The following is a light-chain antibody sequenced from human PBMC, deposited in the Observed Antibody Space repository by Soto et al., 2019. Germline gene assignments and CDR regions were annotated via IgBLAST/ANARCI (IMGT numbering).Light chain of an antibody. Sequence: EIVLTQSPGTLSLSPGERATLSCRASQSVSSTSVAWYQQKPGQAPMLLMYGVSIRATGIPYRFSGSGSVTEFTLTINRLEPEDFAVYFCQQYDSSVWTFGQGTKVEIK. J-gene: IGKJ1*01. CDR1: QSVSSTS. CDR2: GVS. V-gene: IGKV3-20*01. CDR3: QQYDSSVWT.